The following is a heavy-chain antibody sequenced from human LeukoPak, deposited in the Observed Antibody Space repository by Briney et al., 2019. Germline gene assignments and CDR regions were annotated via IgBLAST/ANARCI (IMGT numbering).Heavy chain of an antibody. CDR2: IKQDGSEK. CDR3: ARKYYYDSSGYPSYFDY. Sequence: GGSLRLSCAASGFTFSSYSMNWVRQAPGKGLEWVASIKQDGSEKYYVDSVKGRFTISRDNAKNSLYLQMNSLRAEDTAVYYCARKYYYDSSGYPSYFDYWGQGTLVTVSS. CDR1: GFTFSSYS. V-gene: IGHV3-7*01. D-gene: IGHD3-22*01. J-gene: IGHJ4*02.